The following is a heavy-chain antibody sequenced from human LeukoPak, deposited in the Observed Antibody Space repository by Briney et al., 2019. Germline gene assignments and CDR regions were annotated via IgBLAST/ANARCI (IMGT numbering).Heavy chain of an antibody. D-gene: IGHD2-15*01. Sequence: HWASVTVSCKASGYTFTSYYMHWVRQAPGQGLEWMGIINPSGGSTSYAQKFQGRVTMTEDTSTDTAYMELGSLRSEDTAVYYCATGGGGSCCEPDFDYWGQGTLVTVSS. V-gene: IGHV1-46*01. CDR1: GYTFTSYY. J-gene: IGHJ4*02. CDR2: INPSGGST. CDR3: ATGGGGSCCEPDFDY.